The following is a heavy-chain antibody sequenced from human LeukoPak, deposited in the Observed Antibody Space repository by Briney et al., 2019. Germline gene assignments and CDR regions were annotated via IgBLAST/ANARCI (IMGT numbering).Heavy chain of an antibody. CDR3: ARRKTEDIVVVPGYYYYYMDV. CDR1: GFIFSSYW. J-gene: IGHJ6*03. Sequence: GGSLRLSCEASGFIFSSYWMSWVRQAPGKGLEWVATIRQDGSETHYVDSVKGRFTISRDNAKNSLYLQMNSLRAEDTAVYYCARRKTEDIVVVPGYYYYYMDVWGKGTTVTVSS. CDR2: IRQDGSET. V-gene: IGHV3-7*01. D-gene: IGHD2-2*01.